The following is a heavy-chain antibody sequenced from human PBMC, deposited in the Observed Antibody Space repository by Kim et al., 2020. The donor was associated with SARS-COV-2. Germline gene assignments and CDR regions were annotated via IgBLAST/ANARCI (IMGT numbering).Heavy chain of an antibody. V-gene: IGHV3-23*01. J-gene: IGHJ4*02. D-gene: IGHD1-1*01. CDR3: AKDSGGWNSFDY. Sequence: YYADPVKGRFTISRDNSNNTVYLQMNSLRAEDTAFYYCAKDSGGWNSFDYWGQGTLVTVSS.